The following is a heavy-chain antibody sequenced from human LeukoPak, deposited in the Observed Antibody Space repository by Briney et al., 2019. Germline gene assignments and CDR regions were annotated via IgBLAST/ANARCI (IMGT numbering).Heavy chain of an antibody. Sequence: PGRSLRLSCAASGFTLSSYCMHWVRQAPGKGLEWVAVVSYDESNKYYAYSVKGRFTISRDNSKNTLYLEMNILRAEDTAVYYCAKAFTGLDASDIWGQGTMVTVSS. V-gene: IGHV3-30*18. J-gene: IGHJ3*02. CDR3: AKAFTGLDASDI. D-gene: IGHD4-11*01. CDR2: VSYDESNK. CDR1: GFTLSSYC.